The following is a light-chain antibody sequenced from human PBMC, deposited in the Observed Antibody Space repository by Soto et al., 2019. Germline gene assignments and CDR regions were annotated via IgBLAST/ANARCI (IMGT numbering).Light chain of an antibody. V-gene: IGLV2-14*01. CDR3: SSYTSSRTVL. CDR2: DVS. Sequence: QSALTQPASVSGSPGQSITISCTGTSSDVGGYNYVSWYQQHPGKAPKLTIYDVSNRPSGVSNRFSGSKSGNTASLTISGLQAEDEADYYCSSYTSSRTVLFGGGTKVTVL. CDR1: SSDVGGYNY. J-gene: IGLJ2*01.